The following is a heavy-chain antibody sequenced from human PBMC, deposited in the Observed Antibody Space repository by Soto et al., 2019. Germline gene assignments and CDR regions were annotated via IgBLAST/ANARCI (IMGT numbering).Heavy chain of an antibody. CDR2: INTDGSDV. V-gene: IGHV3-74*03. J-gene: IGHJ4*02. CDR3: ARGNIAVAVRGLFDY. Sequence: EVQLVESGGGLVQPGGSLRLSCIASERTLSTSWMHWVRQAPGKGPVWISRINTDGSDVTYADSVKGRFAVSRDNAKNTLYLQMNSLRVEDTAVYFCARGNIAVAVRGLFDYWGQGTLVTVSS. CDR1: ERTLSTSW. D-gene: IGHD6-19*01.